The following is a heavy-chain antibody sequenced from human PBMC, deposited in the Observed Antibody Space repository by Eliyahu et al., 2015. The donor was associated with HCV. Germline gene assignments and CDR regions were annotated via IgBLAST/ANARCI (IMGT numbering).Heavy chain of an antibody. J-gene: IGHJ3*02. CDR3: ARPLTYFYAFDI. D-gene: IGHD2/OR15-2a*01. Sequence: QLQLQESGPGLVKPSETLSLTCTVSGGSISSSNYYWGWIRQPPGKGLEWIGSIYYSGSTYYNPSLKSRVTISVDTSENQFSLKLSSVTAADTAVYYCARPLTYFYAFDIWGQGTMVTVSS. V-gene: IGHV4-39*01. CDR1: GGSISSSNYY. CDR2: IYYSGST.